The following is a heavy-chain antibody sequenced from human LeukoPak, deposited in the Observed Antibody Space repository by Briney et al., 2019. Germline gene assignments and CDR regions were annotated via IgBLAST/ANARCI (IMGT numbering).Heavy chain of an antibody. Sequence: PSETLSLTCTVSGGSISSSSYYWGWIRQPPGKGLEWIGSIYYSGSTNYNPSLKSRVTISVDTSKNQFSLKLSSVTAADTAVYYCAREEQLGLGDWFDPWGQGTLVTVSS. V-gene: IGHV4-39*07. CDR3: AREEQLGLGDWFDP. J-gene: IGHJ5*02. CDR2: IYYSGST. D-gene: IGHD6-13*01. CDR1: GGSISSSSYY.